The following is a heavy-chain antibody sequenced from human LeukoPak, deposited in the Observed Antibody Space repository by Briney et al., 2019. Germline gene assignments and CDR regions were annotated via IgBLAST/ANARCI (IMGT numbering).Heavy chain of an antibody. CDR1: GYTFTSYG. Sequence: GASVKVSCKASGYTFTSYGICWVRQAPGQGLEWMGWICAYNGNPNYAQMLQGRVTMTTDTSTSTAYMELRRLRSDDTAVYYCAGVTVVVPADFDYWGQGTLVTVSS. V-gene: IGHV1-18*01. CDR2: ICAYNGNP. J-gene: IGHJ4*02. CDR3: AGVTVVVPADFDY. D-gene: IGHD2-2*01.